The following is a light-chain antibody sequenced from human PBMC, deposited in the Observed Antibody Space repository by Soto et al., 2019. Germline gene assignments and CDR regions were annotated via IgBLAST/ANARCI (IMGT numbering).Light chain of an antibody. V-gene: IGLV2-8*01. CDR3: SLYAVSNHLAV. CDR1: SSYVGGYNY. CDR2: EVS. Sequence: QSALTQPPSASGSPGQSVTISCTGTSSYVGGYNYVSWYQQHPGKAPKLLMYEVSKRPSGVPDRFSGSKSGNTASLNVSGLQAEDEADYYCSLYAVSNHLAVFGGGTQLTVL. J-gene: IGLJ2*01.